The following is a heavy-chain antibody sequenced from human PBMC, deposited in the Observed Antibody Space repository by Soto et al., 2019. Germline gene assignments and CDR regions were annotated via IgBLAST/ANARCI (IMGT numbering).Heavy chain of an antibody. Sequence: SVKVSCKASGYTFTSYAMHWVRQAPGQRLEWMGWINAGNGNTKYSQKFQGRVTITRDTSASTAYMELSSLRSEDTAVYYCARSYNWNDDYYYYGMDVWGQGTTVTVSS. CDR1: GYTFTSYA. J-gene: IGHJ6*02. CDR3: ARSYNWNDDYYYYGMDV. D-gene: IGHD1-1*01. CDR2: INAGNGNT. V-gene: IGHV1-3*01.